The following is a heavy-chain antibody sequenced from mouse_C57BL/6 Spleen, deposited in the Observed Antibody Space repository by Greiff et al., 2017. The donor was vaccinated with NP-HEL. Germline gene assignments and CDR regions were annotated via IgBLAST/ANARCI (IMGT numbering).Heavy chain of an antibody. CDR1: GYTFTDYN. Sequence: EVQLQQSGPELVKPGASVKMSCKASGYTFTDYNMHWVKQSHGKSLEWIGYINPNNGGTSYNQKFKGKATLTVNKSSSTAYMELRSLTSGDSAVYYCARNRYCEYDKGFAYWGQGTLVTVSA. J-gene: IGHJ3*01. D-gene: IGHD2-4*01. CDR2: INPNNGGT. V-gene: IGHV1-22*01. CDR3: ARNRYCEYDKGFAY.